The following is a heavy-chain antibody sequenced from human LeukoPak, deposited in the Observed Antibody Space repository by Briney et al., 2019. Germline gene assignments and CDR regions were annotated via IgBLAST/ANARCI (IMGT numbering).Heavy chain of an antibody. J-gene: IGHJ4*02. CDR1: GFSFSDHY. Sequence: GGSLRLSCAASGFSFSDHYMDWVRQAPGKGLEWVGRSRDKANSYTTEYATSVKGRFTISRDDSKNSLYLQMNSLKTEDTAVYYCALEGVAVAGISYWGQGTLVTVSS. CDR3: ALEGVAVAGISY. D-gene: IGHD6-19*01. V-gene: IGHV3-72*01. CDR2: SRDKANSYTT.